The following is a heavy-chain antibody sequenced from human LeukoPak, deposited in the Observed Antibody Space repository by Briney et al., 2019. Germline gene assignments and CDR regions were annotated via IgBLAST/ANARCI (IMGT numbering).Heavy chain of an antibody. V-gene: IGHV1-8*01. Sequence: ASVKVSCKASGYTFTSYDINWVRQATGQGLEWMGWMNPNSGNTGSAQRFQGRVTMTRDTSRSTAYMELRSLTSEDTAVYYCARGPLVRLPSSFDPLGQGTLVTVSS. CDR1: GYTFTSYD. CDR2: MNPNSGNT. CDR3: ARGPLVRLPSSFDP. J-gene: IGHJ5*02. D-gene: IGHD3-16*02.